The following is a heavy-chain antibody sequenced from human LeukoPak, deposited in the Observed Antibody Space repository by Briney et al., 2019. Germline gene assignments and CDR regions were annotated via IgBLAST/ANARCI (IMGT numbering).Heavy chain of an antibody. CDR3: TTDSLLIWDC. V-gene: IGHV3-15*01. J-gene: IGHJ4*02. CDR2: IKSKTDGKTT. Sequence: GGSLRLSCAASGFTFSNAWMSWVRQAPGKGLEWVGRIKSKTDGKTTDYAAPVKGRFTISRDDSANMLYLQMNSLKTEDTAVYYCTTDSLLIWDCWGQGTLVTVSS. CDR1: GFTFSNAW. D-gene: IGHD3-9*01.